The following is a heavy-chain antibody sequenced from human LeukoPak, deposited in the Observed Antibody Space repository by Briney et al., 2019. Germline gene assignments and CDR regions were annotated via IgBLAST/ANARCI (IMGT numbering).Heavy chain of an antibody. CDR2: ISVYSGDT. D-gene: IGHD4-17*01. CDR1: GYTFTNYG. Sequence: VASVKVSRKASGYTFTNYGISWVRQAPGQGLEWMGWISVYSGDTNYAQKLQGRVTLTTDTSTSTAYMELRSLRSDDTAVYYCARVPQALRNYYYMDVWGKGTTVTVSS. J-gene: IGHJ6*03. V-gene: IGHV1-18*01. CDR3: ARVPQALRNYYYMDV.